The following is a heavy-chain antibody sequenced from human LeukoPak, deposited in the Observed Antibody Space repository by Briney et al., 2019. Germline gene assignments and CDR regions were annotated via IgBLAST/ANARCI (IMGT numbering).Heavy chain of an antibody. CDR1: GASINSYY. D-gene: IGHD6-13*01. Sequence: SETLSLTCTVSGASINSYYWSWIRQPPGKGLEWIGYIYSSGSTNYNPSLKSRVTISVDTSKNQFSLKLSSVTAADTAVYYCARMGQQQLVRRNYYYMDVWGKGTTVTISS. V-gene: IGHV4-59*01. CDR3: ARMGQQQLVRRNYYYMDV. J-gene: IGHJ6*03. CDR2: IYSSGST.